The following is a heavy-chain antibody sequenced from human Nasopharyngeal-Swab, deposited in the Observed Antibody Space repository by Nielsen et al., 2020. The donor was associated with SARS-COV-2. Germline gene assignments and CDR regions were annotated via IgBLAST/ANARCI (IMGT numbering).Heavy chain of an antibody. V-gene: IGHV3-30-3*01. D-gene: IGHD1-26*01. J-gene: IGHJ4*02. CDR3: ARGVIIVGTTMTGADADDGLH. CDR2: TSYDGTNK. Sequence: WIRQPPGKGLEWVAVTSYDGTNKYYADSVKGRFTISRDNSKNTLYLQMNSLRVEDTAMYYCARGVIIVGTTMTGADADDGLHWGQGTLVTVSS.